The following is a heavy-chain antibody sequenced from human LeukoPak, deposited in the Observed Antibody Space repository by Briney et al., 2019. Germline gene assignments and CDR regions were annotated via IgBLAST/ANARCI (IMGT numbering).Heavy chain of an antibody. Sequence: GASVKVSCKASGYTFTGYYMHWVRQAPGQGLEWMGWINPNSGGTNYAQKFQGRVTMTRDTSISTAYMELSRLRSDDTAVYYCARDFLECSRASCLNWFDPWGQGTLVTVSS. CDR2: INPNSGGT. D-gene: IGHD2-2*01. V-gene: IGHV1-2*02. CDR1: GYTFTGYY. J-gene: IGHJ5*02. CDR3: ARDFLECSRASCLNWFDP.